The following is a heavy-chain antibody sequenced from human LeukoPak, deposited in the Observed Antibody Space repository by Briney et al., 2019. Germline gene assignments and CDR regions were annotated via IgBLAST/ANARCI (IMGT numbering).Heavy chain of an antibody. D-gene: IGHD1-26*01. J-gene: IGHJ5*02. CDR2: IIPILGIA. CDR1: GGTFSSYA. CDR3: ATNSGSYYGRWFDP. V-gene: IGHV1-69*04. Sequence: ASVKVSCKASGGTFSSYAISWVRQAPGQGLEWMGRIIPILGIANYAQKFQGRVTMTEDTSTDTAYMELSSLRSEDTAVYYCATNSGSYYGRWFDPWGQGTLVTVSS.